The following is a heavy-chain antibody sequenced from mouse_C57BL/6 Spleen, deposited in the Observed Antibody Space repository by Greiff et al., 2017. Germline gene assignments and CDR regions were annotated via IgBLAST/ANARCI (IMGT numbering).Heavy chain of an antibody. J-gene: IGHJ4*01. V-gene: IGHV1-82*01. Sequence: VKLQQSGPELVKPGASVKISCKASGYAFSSSWMNWVKQRPGKGLEWIGRIYPGDGDTNYNGKFKGKATLTADKSSSTAYMQLSSLTSEDSAVYFCARSLNYYAMDYWGQGTSVTVSS. CDR1: GYAFSSSW. CDR3: ARSLNYYAMDY. CDR2: IYPGDGDT.